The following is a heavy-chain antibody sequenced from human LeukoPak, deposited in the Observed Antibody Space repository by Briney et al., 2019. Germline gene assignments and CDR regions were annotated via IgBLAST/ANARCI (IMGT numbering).Heavy chain of an antibody. J-gene: IGHJ5*02. Sequence: SETLSLTCTVSGGSISSYYWSWIRQPAGKGLEWIGRIYTSGSTNYNPSLKSRVTMSVDTSKNQFSLKLSSVTAADTAVYYCAREFGSGSYYTGQPPNWFDPWGQGILVTVSS. D-gene: IGHD3-10*01. CDR2: IYTSGST. CDR3: AREFGSGSYYTGQPPNWFDP. CDR1: GGSISSYY. V-gene: IGHV4-4*07.